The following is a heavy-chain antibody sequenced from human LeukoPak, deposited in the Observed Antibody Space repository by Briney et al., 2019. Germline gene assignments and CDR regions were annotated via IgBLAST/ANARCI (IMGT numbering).Heavy chain of an antibody. CDR3: ARQYEF. Sequence: SETLSLTCTVSGASISSGNYFWGWVRQPPGKRLEWIVSWHHSGITYYNPSPKSRVTIVADTSKNQFSLKLASVAAADSAVYFCARQYEFWGQGTLVTVSS. J-gene: IGHJ4*02. CDR2: WHHSGIT. D-gene: IGHD3-10*01. CDR1: GASISSGNYF. V-gene: IGHV4-39*01.